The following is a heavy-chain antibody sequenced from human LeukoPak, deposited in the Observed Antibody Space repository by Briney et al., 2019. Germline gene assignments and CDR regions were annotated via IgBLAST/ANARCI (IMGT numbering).Heavy chain of an antibody. J-gene: IGHJ4*02. V-gene: IGHV4-59*02. D-gene: IGHD6-6*01. CDR3: ARGWSASSYFGY. CDR1: GASVSRYY. Sequence: SETLSLTCTVSGASVSRYYWNWIRQSPGKGLEWIGYVYDSGSISFNPSLKSRVTISIDTSKNQFSLKMTSVTAADTAVYYSARGWSASSYFGYWGQGTLVTVSS. CDR2: VYDSGSI.